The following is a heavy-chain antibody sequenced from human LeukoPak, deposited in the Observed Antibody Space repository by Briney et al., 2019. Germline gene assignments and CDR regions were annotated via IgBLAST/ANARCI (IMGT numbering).Heavy chain of an antibody. CDR3: ARIGSMVVYYFDY. CDR1: GGSISSYY. CDR2: IYYSGST. D-gene: IGHD4-23*01. J-gene: IGHJ4*02. V-gene: IGHV4-59*01. Sequence: PSETLSLTXTVSGGSISSYYWSWIRQPPGKGLEWIGYIYYSGSTNYNPSLKSRVTISVDTSKNQFSLKLSSVTAADTAVYYCARIGSMVVYYFDYWGQGTLVTVSS.